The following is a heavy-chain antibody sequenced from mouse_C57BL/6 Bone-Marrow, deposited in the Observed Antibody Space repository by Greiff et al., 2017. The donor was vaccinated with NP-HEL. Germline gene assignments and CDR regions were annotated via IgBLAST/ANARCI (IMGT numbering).Heavy chain of an antibody. CDR2: ISSGGSYT. J-gene: IGHJ3*01. V-gene: IGHV5-6*01. CDR1: GFTFSSYG. Sequence: EVKLQESGGDLVKPGGSLKLSCAASGFTFSSYGMSWVRQTPDKRLEWVATISSGGSYTYYPASVKGRFTISRDNAKNTLYLQMSRLKSEDTAMYYCARHTDYYGSLAWFAYWGQGTLVTVSA. CDR3: ARHTDYYGSLAWFAY. D-gene: IGHD1-1*01.